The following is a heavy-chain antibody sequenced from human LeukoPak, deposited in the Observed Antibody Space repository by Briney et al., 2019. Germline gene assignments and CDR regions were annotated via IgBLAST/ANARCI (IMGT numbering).Heavy chain of an antibody. CDR3: ARSLTFGGVIASIFDY. CDR2: GYYDGST. Sequence: SETLSLTCSVSGGSISSSSYYWGWIRQPPGKGLEWIGTGYYDGSTYYIPSLKSRVTISVDTSKNQFSLKLSSVTAADTAVYYCARSLTFGGVIASIFDYWGQGTLVTVSS. J-gene: IGHJ4*02. CDR1: GGSISSSSYY. V-gene: IGHV4-39*07. D-gene: IGHD3-16*02.